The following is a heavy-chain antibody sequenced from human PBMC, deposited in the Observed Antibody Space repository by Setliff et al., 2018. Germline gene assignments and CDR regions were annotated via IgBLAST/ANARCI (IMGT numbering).Heavy chain of an antibody. V-gene: IGHV4-34*01. J-gene: IGHJ5*02. CDR2: INHSGST. D-gene: IGHD6-19*01. CDR3: ARRSGWPNWFDP. CDR1: GGSFSGYY. Sequence: SETLSLTCTVYGGSFSGYYWSWIRQPPGKGLEWIGEINHSGSTNYNPSLKSRVTISVDTSKNQFSLKLSSVTAADTAVYYCARRSGWPNWFDPWGQGTLVTVSS.